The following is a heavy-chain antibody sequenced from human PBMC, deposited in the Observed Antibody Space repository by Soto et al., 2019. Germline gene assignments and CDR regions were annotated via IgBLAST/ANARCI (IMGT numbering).Heavy chain of an antibody. CDR3: TRQVSSAWPPYYYDMDV. D-gene: IGHD6-25*01. V-gene: IGHV4-59*08. Sequence: SETLSLTCTVSGGSISSYFWSWIRQPPGRGLEWIGHIHYSGSTNYNPSLKSRVTISVDTSKNQVSLKLSSVTAADTAMYFCTRQVSSAWPPYYYDMDVWGQGTTVTVSS. J-gene: IGHJ6*02. CDR1: GGSISSYF. CDR2: IHYSGST.